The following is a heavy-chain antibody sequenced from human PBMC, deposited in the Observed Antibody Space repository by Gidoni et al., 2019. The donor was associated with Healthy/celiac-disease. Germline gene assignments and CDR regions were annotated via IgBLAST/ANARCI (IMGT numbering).Heavy chain of an antibody. CDR1: CFTFSSDA. CDR2: ISGSGGST. CDR3: AKDWGIGYCSGGSCYYFDY. J-gene: IGHJ4*02. Sequence: EVQLLASGGGLVQSGGSLRISCAASCFTFSSDALSWVRLAPGKGLEWGSAISGSGGSTSYADSVKGRFTISRDNSKNTLYLQMNSLRAEDTAIYYCAKDWGIGYCSGGSCYYFDYWGQGTLVTVSS. D-gene: IGHD2-15*01. V-gene: IGHV3-23*01.